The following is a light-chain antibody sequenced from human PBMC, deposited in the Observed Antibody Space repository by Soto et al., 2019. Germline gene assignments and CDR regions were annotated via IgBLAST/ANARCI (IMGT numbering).Light chain of an antibody. Sequence: QSALTQPRSVSGSPGQSVTISCTGTSSDVGGYNYVSWYQQHPGKAPKLMIYDVSKRPSGVPDRFSGSKSGNTASLTISGRQAEDDADYYCCSYAGSYTLYVFGTGTKVTVL. CDR2: DVS. CDR3: CSYAGSYTLYV. CDR1: SSDVGGYNY. J-gene: IGLJ1*01. V-gene: IGLV2-11*01.